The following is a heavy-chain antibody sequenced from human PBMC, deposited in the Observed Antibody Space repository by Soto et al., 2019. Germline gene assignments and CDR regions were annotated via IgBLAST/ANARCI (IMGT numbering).Heavy chain of an antibody. CDR3: ARVGVSASGHYYYYGMDV. CDR1: GGSISSGDYY. Sequence: PSETLSLTCTVSGGSISSGDYYWSWIRQPPGKGLEWIGYIYYSGSTYYNPSLKSRVTISVDTSKNHFSLKLSSVTAADTAVYYCARVGVSASGHYYYYGMDVWGQGTTVTVSS. V-gene: IGHV4-30-4*01. J-gene: IGHJ6*02. D-gene: IGHD2-15*01. CDR2: IYYSGST.